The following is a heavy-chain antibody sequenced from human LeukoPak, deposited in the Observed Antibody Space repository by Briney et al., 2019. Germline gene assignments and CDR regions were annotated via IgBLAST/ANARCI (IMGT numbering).Heavy chain of an antibody. J-gene: IGHJ4*02. V-gene: IGHV3-30*02. CDR2: IRYDGSNK. CDR1: GFTFSSYG. CDR3: AKDRAAYSSSWYDYLDY. Sequence: GGSLRLSCAASGFTFSSYGMHWVRQAPGKGLEWVAFIRYDGSNKYYADSVKGRFTISRDNSKNTLYLQMNSLRAEDTAVYYCAKDRAAYSSSWYDYLDYWGQGTLVTVSS. D-gene: IGHD6-13*01.